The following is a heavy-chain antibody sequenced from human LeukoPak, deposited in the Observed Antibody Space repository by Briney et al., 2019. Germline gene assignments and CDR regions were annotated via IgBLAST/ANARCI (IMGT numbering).Heavy chain of an antibody. D-gene: IGHD5-18*01. CDR3: ARHERHSYGYEYYFDA. Sequence: TSETLSLTCTVSGGSISSYYWSWIRQPPGKGLEWIGYISSRGSINYNSSLKSRVTIPVDTSKNQFSLKLSSVTAADTAVYYCARHERHSYGYEYYFDAWGQGTLVTVSS. V-gene: IGHV4-4*09. CDR2: ISSRGSI. J-gene: IGHJ4*02. CDR1: GGSISSYY.